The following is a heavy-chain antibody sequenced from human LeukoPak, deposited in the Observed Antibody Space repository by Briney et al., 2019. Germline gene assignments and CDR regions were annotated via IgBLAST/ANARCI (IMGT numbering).Heavy chain of an antibody. D-gene: IGHD3-22*01. J-gene: IGHJ4*02. Sequence: SETLSLTCAVYGGSFSGYYWSWIRQPPGKGLEWIGEINHSGSTNYNPSLKSRVTISVDTSKNQFSLKLSSVTAADTAVYYCARDRPLEYDSSGHSFDYWGQGTLVTVSS. CDR1: GGSFSGYY. V-gene: IGHV4-34*01. CDR2: INHSGST. CDR3: ARDRPLEYDSSGHSFDY.